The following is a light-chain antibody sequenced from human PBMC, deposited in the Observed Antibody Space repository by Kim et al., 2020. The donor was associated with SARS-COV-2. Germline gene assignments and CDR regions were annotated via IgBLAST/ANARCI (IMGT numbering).Light chain of an antibody. J-gene: IGLJ3*02. CDR1: SYTIGPNY. CDR2: RNY. V-gene: IGLV1-47*01. CDR3: AAWDDSLSGWV. Sequence: GARVTVNCSGNSYTIGPNYVYWYQHFPGTAPNLLIFRNYQRPSGVPDRFSGSKSGTSASLAIIGLRSEDEADYHCAAWDDSLSGWVFGGGTKVTVL.